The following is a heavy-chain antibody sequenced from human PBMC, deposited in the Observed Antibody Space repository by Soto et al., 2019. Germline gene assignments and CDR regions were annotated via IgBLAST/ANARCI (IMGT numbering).Heavy chain of an antibody. CDR1: VFHLDNQF. V-gene: IGHV3-23*01. Sequence: GCSPRLAGSAAVFHLDNQFVCWVRPATGKGLEWVSGIGPRGSGTYYADSAKGRFTISRDSSKNTLYLQMDSLRVEDTAVYFCAKDRSSSVFDSDAGFQNWGQGTQVTVSS. CDR2: IGPRGSGT. J-gene: IGHJ4*02. CDR3: AKDRSSSVFDSDAGFQN. D-gene: IGHD2-15*01.